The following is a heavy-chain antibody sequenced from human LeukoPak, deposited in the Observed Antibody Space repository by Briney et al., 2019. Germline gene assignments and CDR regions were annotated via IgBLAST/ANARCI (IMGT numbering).Heavy chain of an antibody. CDR3: ATYDRSDGYKLDY. D-gene: IGHD5-24*01. CDR1: GTSISRYY. CDR2: IYYSGST. J-gene: IGHJ4*02. Sequence: KPSETLSLTCAVSGTSISRYYWSWIRQVPGKGLECIGYIYYSGSTTYNPSLKSRVTFSLDTSKNQFSLKLTSLTAADTAVYYCATYDRSDGYKLDYWGQGTLVTVSS. V-gene: IGHV4-59*03.